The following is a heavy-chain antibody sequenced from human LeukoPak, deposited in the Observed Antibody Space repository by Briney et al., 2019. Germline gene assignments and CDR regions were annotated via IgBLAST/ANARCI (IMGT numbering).Heavy chain of an antibody. J-gene: IGHJ4*02. Sequence: ASVKVSCKASGYSFITYGSSWVRRAPGQGLEWIGWISVHNGDTNYAQKFQGRVTITTAPSTDTAYMELNNLTSDDTAISYCARALIGYSYGLMSDYWGQGTLVTVSS. CDR2: ISVHNGDT. V-gene: IGHV1-18*01. D-gene: IGHD5-18*01. CDR3: ARALIGYSYGLMSDY. CDR1: GYSFITYG.